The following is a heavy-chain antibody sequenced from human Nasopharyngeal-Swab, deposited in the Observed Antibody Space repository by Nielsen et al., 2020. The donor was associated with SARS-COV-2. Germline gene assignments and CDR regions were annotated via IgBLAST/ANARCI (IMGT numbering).Heavy chain of an antibody. V-gene: IGHV3-7*01. CDR1: GFTFSSYW. J-gene: IGHJ6*03. D-gene: IGHD3-10*01. CDR3: TTDSSGSYYWYEYYMDV. CDR2: INQDGSEK. Sequence: GESLKISCAASGFTFSSYWMTWVRQAPGKGLEWVANINQDGSEKYYVDSVKGRFTISRDNAKNSLYLQVNSLRAEDTAVYYCTTDSSGSYYWYEYYMDVWGKGTTVTVSS.